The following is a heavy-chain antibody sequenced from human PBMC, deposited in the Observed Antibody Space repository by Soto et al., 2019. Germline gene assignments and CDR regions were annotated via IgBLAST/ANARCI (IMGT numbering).Heavy chain of an antibody. CDR2: IYGSGRGI. Sequence: EVQLLESGGGLVQPGGSPRLSCTASGFSFSDYAMTWVRQAPGKGLECVSGIYGSGRGIQYADSVKGRFTISRDNYRNTLYLQMNSLRDEDTAVYYCAKDLVSGDGLWLMDQWGQGTLVTVSP. CDR3: AKDLVSGDGLWLMDQ. J-gene: IGHJ4*02. CDR1: GFSFSDYA. D-gene: IGHD2-21*02. V-gene: IGHV3-23*05.